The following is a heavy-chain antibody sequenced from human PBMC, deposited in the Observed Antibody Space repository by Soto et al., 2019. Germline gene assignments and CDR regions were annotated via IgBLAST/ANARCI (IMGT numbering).Heavy chain of an antibody. CDR2: IKPSGGST. CDR1: GYTLTSYY. J-gene: IGHJ6*02. V-gene: IGHV1-46*01. D-gene: IGHD3-10*01. Sequence: ASGKVSCKASGYTLTSYYMHWVRQAPGQGLGGMGIIKPSGGSTSYAQKFQGRATMTRDTSTSTVYMELSSLRSEDTAVYYCARDLSDYYGSGSYYEHYYCYGMDVWGQGTTVTVSS. CDR3: ARDLSDYYGSGSYYEHYYCYGMDV.